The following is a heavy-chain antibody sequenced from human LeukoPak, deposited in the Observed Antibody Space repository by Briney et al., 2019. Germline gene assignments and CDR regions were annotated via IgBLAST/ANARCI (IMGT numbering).Heavy chain of an antibody. Sequence: GRSLRLSCALSGFAGSTVYMTWVRQAPGNGLRGVSVIYFGGASSYAGSVTGRFRISRENSKATVYLQMNSLRAEDTAVYYCARVETVTGIFRWYWGQGTLVTVSS. J-gene: IGHJ4*02. CDR2: IYFGGAS. CDR1: GFAGSTVY. CDR3: ARVETVTGIFRWY. V-gene: IGHV3-66*01. D-gene: IGHD1-1*01.